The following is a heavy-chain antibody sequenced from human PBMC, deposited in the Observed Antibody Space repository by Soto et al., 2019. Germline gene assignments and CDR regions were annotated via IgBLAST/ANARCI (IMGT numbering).Heavy chain of an antibody. V-gene: IGHV3-11*01. CDR1: GFTFSDYY. CDR2: ISGSGNTI. D-gene: IGHD6-19*01. J-gene: IGHJ4*02. Sequence: QVQLVESGGALVKPGGSLRLSCAASGFTFSDYYMSWIRQAPGKGLEWFLHISGSGNTIYYADSVKGRFTISRDNAKNSLYLQMNSLRAEDTAVYYCARRGSGWSLFDYWGQGTLVSVSS. CDR3: ARRGSGWSLFDY.